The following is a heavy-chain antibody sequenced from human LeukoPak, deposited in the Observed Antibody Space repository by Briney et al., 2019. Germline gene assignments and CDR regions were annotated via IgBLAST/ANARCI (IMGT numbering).Heavy chain of an antibody. D-gene: IGHD2-2*01. J-gene: IGHJ5*02. CDR3: VRRVSSTRSYDP. Sequence: SETLSLTRTVSGGSISSSGYYWGWIRQPPGKDLEWIGSIYYSGSTYYNPSLKSRVTISVDTSKNQFSLKLSSVTAADTAVYYCVRRVSSTRSYDPWGQGTLVTASS. CDR2: IYYSGST. CDR1: GGSISSSGYY. V-gene: IGHV4-39*01.